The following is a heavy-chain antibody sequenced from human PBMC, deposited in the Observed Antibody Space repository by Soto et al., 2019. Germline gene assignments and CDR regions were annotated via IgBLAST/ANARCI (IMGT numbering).Heavy chain of an antibody. V-gene: IGHV3-7*01. CDR1: GFAFSNYW. D-gene: IGHD3-3*01. CDR2: IKQDGNEK. J-gene: IGHJ5*02. Sequence: EVQLVESGGGLVQPGGSLRLSCAASGFAFSNYWMSWLRQAPGKGLEWVANIKQDGNEKYYVDSMKGRFTVSRDNAKKSLYLQMHSLSAEDTAVYYCASAPFGVVLDSQWFDPWGQGTLVTVSS. CDR3: ASAPFGVVLDSQWFDP.